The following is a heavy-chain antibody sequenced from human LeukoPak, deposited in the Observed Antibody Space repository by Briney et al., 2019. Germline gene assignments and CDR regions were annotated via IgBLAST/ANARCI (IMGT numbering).Heavy chain of an antibody. CDR3: ARQPSGYSYGPDY. Sequence: SETLSLTCTVSGGSMNRTTYYWGWIRQPPGKGLEWIGSIYYSGSTYHNPSLKSRVTISVDTSKNQVSLKVNSVTAADTAVYYCARQPSGYSYGPDYWGQGTLVTVSS. CDR1: GGSMNRTTYY. CDR2: IYYSGST. V-gene: IGHV4-39*01. D-gene: IGHD5-18*01. J-gene: IGHJ4*02.